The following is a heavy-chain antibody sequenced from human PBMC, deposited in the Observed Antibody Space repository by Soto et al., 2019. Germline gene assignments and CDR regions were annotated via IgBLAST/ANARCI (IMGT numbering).Heavy chain of an antibody. CDR3: AAEVSHYYYGMDV. CDR1: GFTFTSSA. V-gene: IGHV1-58*01. CDR2: IVVGSGNT. Sequence: QMQLVQSGPEVKKPGTSVKVSCKASGFTFTSSAVQWVRQARGQRLEWIGWIVVGSGNTNYAQKFQERVTITRDMSTSTAYMELSSLRSEDTAVYYGAAEVSHYYYGMDVWGQGTTVTVSS. J-gene: IGHJ6*02.